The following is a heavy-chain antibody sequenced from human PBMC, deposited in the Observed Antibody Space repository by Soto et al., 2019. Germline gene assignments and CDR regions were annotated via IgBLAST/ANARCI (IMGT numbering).Heavy chain of an antibody. V-gene: IGHV4-59*08. Sequence: QVQLQESGPGLVKPSETLSLSCTVSGGSISSYYWSWFRQSPGKRMEWIGYVHHSWGSSYNPSLQSLVAISLATSKSQFSLKVTSVTATDPAVYYCARQGFGPLHGLVDVWGQGTTVTVSS. CDR3: ARQGFGPLHGLVDV. J-gene: IGHJ6*02. D-gene: IGHD3-10*01. CDR1: GGSISSYY. CDR2: VHHSWGS.